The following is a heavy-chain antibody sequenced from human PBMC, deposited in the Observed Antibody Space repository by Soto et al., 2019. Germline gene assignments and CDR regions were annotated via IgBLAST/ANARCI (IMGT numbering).Heavy chain of an antibody. J-gene: IGHJ4*02. CDR1: GFPFSSYW. CDR3: ARGLPYFDRIGNY. V-gene: IGHV3-7*04. Sequence: EVQLVEAGGGLVQPGGSLRLSCAASGFPFSSYWMTWVRQFPGKGLDWVANIKQDGSHKYYVDSVKGRFTISRDNAKNSLYLKMNSLRDEDTAVYYCARGLPYFDRIGNYWGQGTLVTVSS. CDR2: IKQDGSHK. D-gene: IGHD3-9*01.